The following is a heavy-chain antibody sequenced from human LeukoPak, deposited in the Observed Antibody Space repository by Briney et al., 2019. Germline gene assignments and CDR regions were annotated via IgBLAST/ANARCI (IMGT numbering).Heavy chain of an antibody. CDR2: IGSSGGTK. J-gene: IGHJ4*02. V-gene: IGHV3-11*01. CDR1: GFTFSDYY. CDR3: ARDTVDGYIYFDY. D-gene: IGHD5-12*01. Sequence: GGSLRLSCAASGFTFSDYYMSSIRQAPGNGLDWGSCIGSSGGTKYYADSVKGRFTISRDNAKNSLYLQMNSLRAEDTAVYFCARDTVDGYIYFDYWGQGTLVTVSS.